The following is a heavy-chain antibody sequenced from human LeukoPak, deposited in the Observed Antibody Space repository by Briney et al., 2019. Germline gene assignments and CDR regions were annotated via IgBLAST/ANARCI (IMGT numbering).Heavy chain of an antibody. D-gene: IGHD5-18*01. CDR1: GYSFTSQW. CDR3: ARRTAMAYWYFDL. CDR2: IYPGDSDT. J-gene: IGHJ2*01. Sequence: GEPLKISCKGSGYSFTSQWIGWVRQMPGKGLEWMGIIYPGDSDTRYSPSFQGQVTISADKSISTAYLQWSSLKASVTAMYYCARRTAMAYWYFDLWGRGTLVTVSS. V-gene: IGHV5-51*01.